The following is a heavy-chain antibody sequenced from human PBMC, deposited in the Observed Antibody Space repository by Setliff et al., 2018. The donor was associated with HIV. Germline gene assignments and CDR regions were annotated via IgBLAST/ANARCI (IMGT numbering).Heavy chain of an antibody. J-gene: IGHJ5*02. CDR2: IYYSGST. Sequence: LSLTCTVSGGSISSSSYYWGWIRQPPGKGLEWIGSIYYSGSTYYNPSLKSRVTISVDTSKNQFSLKLSSVTAADTAVYYRARQIAVAVSWFDPWGQGTLVTVSS. V-gene: IGHV4-39*07. D-gene: IGHD6-19*01. CDR1: GGSISSSSYY. CDR3: ARQIAVAVSWFDP.